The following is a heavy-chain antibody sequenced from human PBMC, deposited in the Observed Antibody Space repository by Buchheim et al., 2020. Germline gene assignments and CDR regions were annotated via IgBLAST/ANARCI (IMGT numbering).Heavy chain of an antibody. D-gene: IGHD1-26*01. CDR2: INHSGST. CDR1: GGSFSDYY. Sequence: QVQLQQWGAGLLKPSETLSLTCAVYGGSFSDYYWSWIRQPPGKGLEWIGEINHSGSTNYNPSLKSRVTISVDTSKNQFSLKLSSVTAADTAVYYCARGLDHSLGGYYFDYWGQGTL. J-gene: IGHJ4*02. V-gene: IGHV4-34*01. CDR3: ARGLDHSLGGYYFDY.